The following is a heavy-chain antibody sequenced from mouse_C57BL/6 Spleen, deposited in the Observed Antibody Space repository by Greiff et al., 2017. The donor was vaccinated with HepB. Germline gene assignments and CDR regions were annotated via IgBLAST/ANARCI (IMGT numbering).Heavy chain of an antibody. CDR1: GFNIKDDY. Sequence: EVQLQQSGAELVRPGASVKLSCTASGFNIKDDYMHWVKQRPEQGLEWIGWIDPENGDTEYASKFQGKATITADTSSNTAYLQLSSLTSEDTAVYYCTTGITTTRSYFDYWGQGTTLTVSS. V-gene: IGHV14-4*01. D-gene: IGHD2-4*01. CDR3: TTGITTTRSYFDY. J-gene: IGHJ2*01. CDR2: IDPENGDT.